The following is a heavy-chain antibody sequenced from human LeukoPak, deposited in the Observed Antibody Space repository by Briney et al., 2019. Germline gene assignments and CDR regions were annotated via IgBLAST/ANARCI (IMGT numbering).Heavy chain of an antibody. CDR1: GFTFSSYS. CDR3: ARDPSIAARLEIDY. D-gene: IGHD6-6*01. J-gene: IGHJ4*02. CDR2: ISSSSSYI. Sequence: GRSLRLSCAASGFTFSSYSMNWVRQAPGKGLEWVSSISSSSSYIYYADSVKGRFTISRDNAKNSLSLQMNSLRAEDTAVYYCARDPSIAARLEIDYWGQGTLVTVSS. V-gene: IGHV3-21*01.